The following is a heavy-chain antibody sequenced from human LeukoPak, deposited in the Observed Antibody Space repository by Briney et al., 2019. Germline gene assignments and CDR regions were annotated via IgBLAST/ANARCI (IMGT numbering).Heavy chain of an antibody. Sequence: GSLRLSCAASGFTFSSYWMSWVRQTPGKGLEWIGEINHSGSTNYNPSLKSRVTISVDTSKNQFSLKLSSVTAADTAVYYCARGTMVRGVRFFDYYYYYYMDVWGKGTTVTISS. CDR2: INHSGST. CDR3: ARGTMVRGVRFFDYYYYYYMDV. CDR1: GFTFSSYW. V-gene: IGHV4-34*01. J-gene: IGHJ6*03. D-gene: IGHD3-10*01.